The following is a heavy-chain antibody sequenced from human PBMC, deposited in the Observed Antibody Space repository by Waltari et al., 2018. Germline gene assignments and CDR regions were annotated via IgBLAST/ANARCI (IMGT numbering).Heavy chain of an antibody. J-gene: IGHJ6*02. D-gene: IGHD2-2*01. CDR3: ARFYCSSTSCFYEDGMDV. Sequence: QVQLVQSGAEVKKPGASVKVSCKASGYTFTDYYMHWVRQAPGQGLEWMGRNNANTGGTNYAQKFQGRVTMTRDTSITTGYMELTSLRSDDTAVYYCARFYCSSTSCFYEDGMDVWGQGTTVTVSS. V-gene: IGHV1-2*06. CDR2: NNANTGGT. CDR1: GYTFTDYY.